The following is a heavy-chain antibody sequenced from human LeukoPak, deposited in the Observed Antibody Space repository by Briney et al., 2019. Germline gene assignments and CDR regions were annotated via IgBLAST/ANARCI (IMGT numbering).Heavy chain of an antibody. Sequence: GASVKVSCKASGYTFTSYGISWVRQAPGQGLEWMGWISAYNGNTNYAQKFQGRVTITADESTSTAYMELSSLRSEDTAVYYCARRSMVRGVDYGMDVWGKGTTVTVSS. CDR1: GYTFTSYG. J-gene: IGHJ6*04. V-gene: IGHV1-18*04. D-gene: IGHD3-10*01. CDR2: ISAYNGNT. CDR3: ARRSMVRGVDYGMDV.